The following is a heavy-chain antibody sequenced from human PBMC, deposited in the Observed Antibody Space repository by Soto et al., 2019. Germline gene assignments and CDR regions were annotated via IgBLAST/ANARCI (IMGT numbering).Heavy chain of an antibody. J-gene: IGHJ5*02. V-gene: IGHV1-69*13. Sequence: SVKVSCKASGGTFSSYAISWVRQAPGQGLEWMGGIIPIFGTANYAQKFQGRVTITADESTSTAYMELSSLRSEDTAVYYCARRGKYSSGWYRGGYKWFDPFGQRTLVPVCS. CDR1: GGTFSSYA. CDR3: ARRGKYSSGWYRGGYKWFDP. D-gene: IGHD6-19*01. CDR2: IIPIFGTA.